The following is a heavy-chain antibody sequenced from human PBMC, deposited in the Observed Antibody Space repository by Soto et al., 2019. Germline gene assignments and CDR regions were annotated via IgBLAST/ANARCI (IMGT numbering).Heavy chain of an antibody. CDR2: ISSTTNYI. V-gene: IGHV3-21*06. CDR1: GFTFTRYS. Sequence: LRLSCVASGFTFTRYSMNWVRQAPGKGLEWVSSISSTTNYIYYGDSMKGRFTISRDNAKNSLYLEMNSLRAEDTAVYYCARESEDLTSNFDYWGQGTLVTVSS. CDR3: ARESEDLTSNFDY. J-gene: IGHJ4*02.